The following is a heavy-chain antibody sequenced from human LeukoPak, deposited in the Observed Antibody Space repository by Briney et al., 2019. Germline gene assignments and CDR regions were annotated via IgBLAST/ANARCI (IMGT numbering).Heavy chain of an antibody. D-gene: IGHD5-18*01. CDR2: ISGSGGST. J-gene: IGHJ4*02. CDR3: AKDNGGYRYSNYYFDY. Sequence: PGGSLRLSCAASGFTFSSYAMSWVRRAPGKGLEWVSAISGSGGSTYYADSVKGRFTFSRDNSKNSLYLQMNSLRPEDTALYYCAKDNGGYRYSNYYFDYWGQGTLVTVSS. CDR1: GFTFSSYA. V-gene: IGHV3-23*01.